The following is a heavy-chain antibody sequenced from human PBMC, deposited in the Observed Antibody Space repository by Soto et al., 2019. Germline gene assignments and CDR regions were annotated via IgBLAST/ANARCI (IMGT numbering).Heavy chain of an antibody. V-gene: IGHV4-39*01. CDR3: MLGSGWKDFDY. Sequence: SETLSLTCTVSGGSITSSSYYWGWIRQPPGKGLEWIGNIYYSGSTYYNPSLESRVTISVDTSKNQFSLKLSSVTAADTAVYYCMLGSGWKDFDYWGQGPLVTVSS. J-gene: IGHJ4*02. CDR1: GGSITSSSYY. D-gene: IGHD3-22*01. CDR2: IYYSGST.